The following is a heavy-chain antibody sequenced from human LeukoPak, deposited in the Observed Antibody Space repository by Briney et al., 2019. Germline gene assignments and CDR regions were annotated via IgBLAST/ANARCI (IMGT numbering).Heavy chain of an antibody. D-gene: IGHD3-22*01. V-gene: IGHV3-30-3*01. CDR3: ARGSSGSYYYYFYYMDV. J-gene: IGHJ6*03. Sequence: GGSLRLSCAASGFTFSSHAMHWVRQAPGKGLEWVAIISYDGSNKYYADSVKGRFTTSRDDSKNTLYLQMNTLRAEDTAVYYCARGSSGSYYYYFYYMDVWGKGTTVTVSS. CDR2: ISYDGSNK. CDR1: GFTFSSHA.